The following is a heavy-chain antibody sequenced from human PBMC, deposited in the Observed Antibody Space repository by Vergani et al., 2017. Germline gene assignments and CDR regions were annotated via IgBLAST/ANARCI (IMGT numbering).Heavy chain of an antibody. CDR2: ISYDGSNK. Sequence: VQLLESGGGLVQPGGSLRLSCAASGFTFSSYAMHWVRQAPGKGLEWVAVISYDGSNKYYADSVKGRFTISRDNSKNTLYLQMNSLRAEDTAVYYCARGYPDYYYYYMDVWGKGTTVTVSS. J-gene: IGHJ6*03. D-gene: IGHD2-15*01. V-gene: IGHV3-30-3*01. CDR3: ARGYPDYYYYYMDV. CDR1: GFTFSSYA.